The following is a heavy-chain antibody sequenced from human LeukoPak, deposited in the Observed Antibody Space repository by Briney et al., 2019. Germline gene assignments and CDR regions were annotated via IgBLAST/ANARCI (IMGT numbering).Heavy chain of an antibody. CDR2: IHPDGKNT. Sequence: GGSLRLSCAASGFTFSSYWMDWVRQAPGKGLVWVSRIHPDGKNTAYADSVKGRFTISRDNSKNTLYLQMNSLRAEDTAVYYCAKEVLEPYFDYWGQGTLVTVSS. CDR3: AKEVLEPYFDY. D-gene: IGHD1-1*01. J-gene: IGHJ4*02. CDR1: GFTFSSYW. V-gene: IGHV3-74*01.